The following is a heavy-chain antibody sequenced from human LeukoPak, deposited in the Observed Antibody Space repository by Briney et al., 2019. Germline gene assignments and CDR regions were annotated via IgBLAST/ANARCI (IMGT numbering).Heavy chain of an antibody. CDR3: AKGPMPTQFDY. J-gene: IGHJ4*02. Sequence: GGSLRLSCAVSGITLSNYGMSWVRQAPGKGLEWVAGISDSGGRTNYADSVKGRFTISRDNSKNTLYLQMNSLRAEDTAVYYCAKGPMPTQFDYWGQGTLVTVSS. D-gene: IGHD2-2*01. V-gene: IGHV3-23*01. CDR2: ISDSGGRT. CDR1: GITLSNYG.